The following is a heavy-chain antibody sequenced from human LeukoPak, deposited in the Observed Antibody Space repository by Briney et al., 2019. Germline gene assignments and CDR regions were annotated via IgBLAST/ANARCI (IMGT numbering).Heavy chain of an antibody. CDR1: GFTFSSYA. CDR3: AKNEPDFWSGYLTTNWFDP. CDR2: ISGSGGST. D-gene: IGHD3-3*01. J-gene: IGHJ5*02. Sequence: GGSLRLSCAASGFTFSSYAMSWVRQAPGKGLEWVSAISGSGGSTYYADSVKGRFTISRDNSKNTLYLQMNSLRAEDTAVYYCAKNEPDFWSGYLTTNWFDPWGQGTLVTVSS. V-gene: IGHV3-23*01.